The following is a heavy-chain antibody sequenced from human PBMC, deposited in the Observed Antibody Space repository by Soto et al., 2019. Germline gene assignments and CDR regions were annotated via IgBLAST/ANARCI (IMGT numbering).Heavy chain of an antibody. CDR3: AGGTGYSSVRSIFDY. CDR1: GFTFSSYA. Sequence: QVQLVESGGGVVQPGRSLRLSCAASGFTFSSYAMHWVRQAPGKGLEWVAVISYDGSNKYYADSVKGRFTISRDNSKNTLYLQMNSLRAEDTAVYYCAGGTGYSSVRSIFDYWGQGTLVTVSS. V-gene: IGHV3-30-3*01. J-gene: IGHJ4*02. D-gene: IGHD6-25*01. CDR2: ISYDGSNK.